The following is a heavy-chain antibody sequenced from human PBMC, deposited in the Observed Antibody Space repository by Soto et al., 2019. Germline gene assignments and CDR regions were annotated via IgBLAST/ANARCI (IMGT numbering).Heavy chain of an antibody. CDR2: IYYSGTT. CDR3: ARHKSNYYYGMDV. V-gene: IGHV4-59*01. Sequence: SETLSLTCTVSGGCISSYYSTWIRQPPGKGLEWIGYIYYSGTTNYNPSLKSRLTISVDTSKNQFSLKLTSVTAADTAVYYCARHKSNYYYGMDVWGQGTTVTVSS. J-gene: IGHJ6*02. CDR1: GGCISSYY.